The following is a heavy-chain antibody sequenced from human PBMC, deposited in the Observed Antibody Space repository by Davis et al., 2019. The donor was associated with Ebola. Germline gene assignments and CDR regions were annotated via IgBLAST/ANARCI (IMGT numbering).Heavy chain of an antibody. CDR3: ARGDFDWLRVGMDV. V-gene: IGHV4-61*01. CDR2: IYYSGST. J-gene: IGHJ6*02. D-gene: IGHD3-9*01. CDR1: GGSVSSGSYY. Sequence: MPGGSLRLSCTVSGGSVSSGSYYWSWIRQPPEKGLEWVGYIYYSGSTNCNPSLKSRVTISVDTSKNQFSLKLSSVTAADTAVYYCARGDFDWLRVGMDVWGQGTTVTVSS.